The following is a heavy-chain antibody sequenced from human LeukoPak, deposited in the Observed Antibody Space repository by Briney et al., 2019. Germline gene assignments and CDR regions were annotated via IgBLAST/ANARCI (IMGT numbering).Heavy chain of an antibody. Sequence: SETLSLTCTVSGGSISSGGYYWSWIRRHPGKGLEWIGYIYYSGSTYYNPSLKSRVTISVDTSKNQFSLKLSSVTAADTAVYYCARDTGEESSDRSIDYWGQGTLVTVSS. CDR2: IYYSGST. D-gene: IGHD3-10*01. V-gene: IGHV4-31*03. CDR3: ARDTGEESSDRSIDY. J-gene: IGHJ4*02. CDR1: GGSISSGGYY.